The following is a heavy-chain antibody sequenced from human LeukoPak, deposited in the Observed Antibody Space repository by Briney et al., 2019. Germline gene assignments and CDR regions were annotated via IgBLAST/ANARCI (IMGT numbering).Heavy chain of an antibody. CDR1: GYTFTGYY. CDR2: INPNSGGT. J-gene: IGHJ6*02. D-gene: IGHD6-19*01. Sequence: ASVKASCKASGYTFTGYYMHWVRQAPGQGLEWMGWINPNSGGTNYAQKFQGRVTMTRDTSISTAYMELSRLRSDDTAVYYCARGASSGKNYYGMDVWGQGTTVTVSS. CDR3: ARGASSGKNYYGMDV. V-gene: IGHV1-2*02.